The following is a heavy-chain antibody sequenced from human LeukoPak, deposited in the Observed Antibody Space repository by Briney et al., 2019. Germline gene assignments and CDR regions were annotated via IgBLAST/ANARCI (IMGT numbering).Heavy chain of an antibody. CDR1: GFTFSNAW. J-gene: IGHJ5*01. Sequence: GGSLRLSCAASGFTFSNAWMSWVRQAPGKGLEWVSYISSSGSTTYYADSVRGRFTISRDNAKNSLYLQVNSLRAEDTAVYYCARKTSSGPFDSWGQGTLVTVSS. CDR2: ISSSGSTT. V-gene: IGHV3-11*01. D-gene: IGHD3-22*01. CDR3: ARKTSSGPFDS.